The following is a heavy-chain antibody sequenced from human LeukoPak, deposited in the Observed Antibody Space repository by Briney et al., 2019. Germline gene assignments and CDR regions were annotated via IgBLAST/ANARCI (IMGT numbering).Heavy chain of an antibody. Sequence: GGSLRLSCAASGFTFSSYWMHWVRQAPGKGLVWVSRIISEGSRTSYADSVKGRFSISRDNAKNTLYLQMNSLRAEDTAVYYCARTAVVAAAGGWFDPWGQGTLVTVSS. CDR3: ARTAVVAAAGGWFDP. D-gene: IGHD6-13*01. CDR2: IISEGSRT. V-gene: IGHV3-74*01. J-gene: IGHJ5*02. CDR1: GFTFSSYW.